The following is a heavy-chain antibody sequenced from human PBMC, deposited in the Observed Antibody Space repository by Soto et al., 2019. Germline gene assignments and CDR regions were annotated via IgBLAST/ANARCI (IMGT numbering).Heavy chain of an antibody. Sequence: GGSLRLSCAASGFTFSSYGMHWVRQAPGKGLEWVAVISYDGSNKYYADSVKGRFTISRDNSKNTLYLQMNSLRAEDTAVYYCAKDLRSSSLLFDELVSPDYYYGKDVWGQETTVTVSS. V-gene: IGHV3-30*18. CDR3: AKDLRSSSLLFDELVSPDYYYGKDV. D-gene: IGHD3-10*01. CDR2: ISYDGSNK. J-gene: IGHJ6*01. CDR1: GFTFSSYG.